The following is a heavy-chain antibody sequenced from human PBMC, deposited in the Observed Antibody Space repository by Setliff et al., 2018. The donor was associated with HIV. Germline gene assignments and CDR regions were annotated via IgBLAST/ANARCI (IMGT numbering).Heavy chain of an antibody. J-gene: IGHJ6*03. CDR3: SRNGWHMNSWHYYYYYMDV. V-gene: IGHV4-61*09. D-gene: IGHD6-13*01. Sequence: PSETLSLTCAVSGVSINSGTYYTYYWTWIRQPAGKGLEWIGHIHTSGRTTYNPSLRSRVNISVDMSKNQFSLNLTSMSAADTAVYYCSRNGWHMNSWHYYYYYMDVWGKGTTVTVSS. CDR2: IHTSGRT. CDR1: GVSINSGTYYTYY.